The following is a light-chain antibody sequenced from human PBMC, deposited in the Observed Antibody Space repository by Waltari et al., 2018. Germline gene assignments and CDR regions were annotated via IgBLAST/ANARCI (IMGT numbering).Light chain of an antibody. CDR3: CSYAGSKVV. CDR1: SSDVGGYNF. V-gene: IGLV2-11*01. J-gene: IGLJ2*01. CDR2: DVR. Sequence: QSALTQPRSVSGSPGQSVTISCTGTSSDVGGYNFVSWYQQHPGKAPKLMIYDVRKRPSGGPDRFSGSKAGNAASLTIAGLQAEDEADYYCCSYAGSKVVFGGGTKLTVL.